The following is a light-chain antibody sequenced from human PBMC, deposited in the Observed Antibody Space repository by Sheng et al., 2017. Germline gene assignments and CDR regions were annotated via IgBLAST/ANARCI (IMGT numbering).Light chain of an antibody. CDR2: AAS. Sequence: DIQMTQSPSSLSASVGDRVTITCRASQSISSYLNWYQQKPGKAPKLLIYAASSLQSGVPSRFSGSGSGTDFTLTISSLQPEDFATYYCQQSYSTPQTFGGGTEGGDQT. CDR3: QQSYSTPQT. CDR1: QSISSY. V-gene: IGKV1-39*01. J-gene: IGKJ4*01.